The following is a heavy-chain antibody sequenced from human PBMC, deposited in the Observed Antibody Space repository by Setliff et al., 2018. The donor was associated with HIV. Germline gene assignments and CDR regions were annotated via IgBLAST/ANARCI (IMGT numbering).Heavy chain of an antibody. CDR1: GFIFDDYA. CDR3: TRSSRLGSCSSGSCGRGDY. Sequence: PGGSLRLSCAASGFIFDDYAMHWDRQIPGKGLEWVAGITWNSGTIAYADSVQGRFTISRDNDKKYVFLQMNGLRPEDTAVYYCTRSSRLGSCSSGSCGRGDYWGQGTLVTVSS. V-gene: IGHV3-9*01. J-gene: IGHJ4*02. CDR2: ITWNSGTI. D-gene: IGHD2-15*01.